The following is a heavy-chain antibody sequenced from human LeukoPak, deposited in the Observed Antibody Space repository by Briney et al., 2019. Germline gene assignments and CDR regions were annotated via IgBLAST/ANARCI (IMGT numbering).Heavy chain of an antibody. CDR1: GGSISSGDYY. Sequence: PSETLSLTCTVSGGSISSGDYYWSWIRQPPGKGLEWIGYIYYSGSTYYNPSLKSRVTISVDTSKNQFSLKLSSVTAAATAVYYCASSYYDSSGYNDDAFDIWGQGTMVTVSS. J-gene: IGHJ3*02. CDR2: IYYSGST. D-gene: IGHD3-22*01. CDR3: ASSYYDSSGYNDDAFDI. V-gene: IGHV4-30-4*01.